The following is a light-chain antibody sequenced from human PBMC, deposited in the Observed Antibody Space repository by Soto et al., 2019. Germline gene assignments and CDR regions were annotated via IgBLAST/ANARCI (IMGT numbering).Light chain of an antibody. CDR2: DAS. V-gene: IGKV1-33*01. CDR3: QQYGDLPVT. Sequence: DIQMTQSPSSLSASVGDRVTITCQANEDIRNSLHWYQQKPGKAPNLLIYDASNVETGVPSRFSGSGFGTDFTFTISSLQHEDVATYYCQQYGDLPVTFGPGTKVDIK. J-gene: IGKJ3*01. CDR1: EDIRNS.